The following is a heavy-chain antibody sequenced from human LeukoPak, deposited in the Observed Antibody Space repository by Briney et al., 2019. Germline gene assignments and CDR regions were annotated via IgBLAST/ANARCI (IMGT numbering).Heavy chain of an antibody. CDR1: GYSISSGYY. CDR3: ATYMMVRGVPGAFDI. D-gene: IGHD3-10*01. CDR2: IYHSGST. Sequence: PSETLSLTCAVSGYSISSGYYWGWIRQPPGKGLEWIGSIYHSGSTYYNPSLKSRVTISVDTSKNLFSLKLSSVTAAVTAVYYCATYMMVRGVPGAFDIWGQGTMVTVSS. V-gene: IGHV4-38-2*01. J-gene: IGHJ3*02.